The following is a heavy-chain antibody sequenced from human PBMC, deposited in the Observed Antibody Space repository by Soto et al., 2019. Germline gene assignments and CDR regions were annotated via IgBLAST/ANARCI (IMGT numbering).Heavy chain of an antibody. D-gene: IGHD2-2*01. CDR2: ISYDGSNK. J-gene: IGHJ6*02. V-gene: IGHV3-30*18. CDR3: ANSDCSSTSCSHYYYYGMDV. CDR1: GFPFSSYG. Sequence: GSLRLSCAASGFPFSSYGMHWVRQAPGKGLEWVAVISYDGSNKYYADSVKGRFTISRDNSKNTLYLQMNSLRAEDTAVYYCANSDCSSTSCSHYYYYGMDVWGQGTTVTVSS.